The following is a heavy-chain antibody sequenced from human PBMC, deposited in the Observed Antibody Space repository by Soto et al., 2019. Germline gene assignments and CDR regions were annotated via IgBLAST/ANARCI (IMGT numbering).Heavy chain of an antibody. CDR2: ISASNGNT. D-gene: IGHD3-22*01. CDR3: GRDRDYYDSSCP. Sequence: QVQLVQSGAEVKKPGASVTVSCKASGYTFTSYGLSWVRQAPGQGLEWVGWISASNGNTNYAQKFKGRVTMTTDTSTSTAYMERRSLRSDDTAVYDCGRDRDYYDSSCPWGQGTLVTVSS. J-gene: IGHJ5*02. V-gene: IGHV1-18*01. CDR1: GYTFTSYG.